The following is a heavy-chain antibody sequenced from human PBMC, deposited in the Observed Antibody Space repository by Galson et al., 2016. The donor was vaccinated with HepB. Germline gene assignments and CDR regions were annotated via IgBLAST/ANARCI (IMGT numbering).Heavy chain of an antibody. J-gene: IGHJ4*02. Sequence: SLRLSCAASGFTFSSYGMHWVRQAPGKGLEWVAMIWFAGSNKYYVDSVKGRFTISRDNSKTTLYLEMNCLRAEDTAVYYCAREGSGGFDYWGQGTLVTVSS. V-gene: IGHV3-33*01. CDR1: GFTFSSYG. D-gene: IGHD4-23*01. CDR2: IWFAGSNK. CDR3: AREGSGGFDY.